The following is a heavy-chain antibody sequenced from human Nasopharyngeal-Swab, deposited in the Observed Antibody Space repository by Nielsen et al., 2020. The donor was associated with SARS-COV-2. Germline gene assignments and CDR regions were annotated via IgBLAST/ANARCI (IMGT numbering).Heavy chain of an antibody. CDR1: GYTFTSYD. CDR3: ARLSNYDFWSGYYAYMDV. CDR2: MNPNSGNT. J-gene: IGHJ6*03. Sequence: ASVKVSCKASGYTFTSYDINWVRQATGQGLEWMGWMNPNSGNTGYAQKFQGRVTMTRNTSISTAYMELSSLRSEHTAVYYCARLSNYDFWSGYYAYMDVWGKGTTVTVSS. V-gene: IGHV1-8*01. D-gene: IGHD3-3*01.